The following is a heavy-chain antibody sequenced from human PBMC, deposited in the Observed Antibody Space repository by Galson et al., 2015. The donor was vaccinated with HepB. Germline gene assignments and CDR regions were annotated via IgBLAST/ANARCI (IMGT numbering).Heavy chain of an antibody. D-gene: IGHD4-11*01. CDR1: GFAFSSYS. V-gene: IGHV3-48*01. CDR3: ARDGDYSDYYAFDI. CDR2: ISSRSTSI. J-gene: IGHJ3*02. Sequence: SLRLSCAASGFAFSSYSMNWVRQAPGKGLEWVSYISSRSTSIYYADSVKGRFTISRDNAKNSLSLQMISLRAEDTAVYYCARDGDYSDYYAFDIWGQGTLV.